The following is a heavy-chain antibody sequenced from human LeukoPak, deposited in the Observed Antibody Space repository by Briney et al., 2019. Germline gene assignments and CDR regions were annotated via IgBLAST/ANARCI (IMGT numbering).Heavy chain of an antibody. CDR2: ISGSGGST. V-gene: IGHV3-23*01. CDR3: AGITMIVVVITTFDY. D-gene: IGHD3-22*01. Sequence: PGGSLRLSCAASGLTFSSYAMSWVRQAPGKGLEWVSAISGSGGSTYYADSVKGRSTISRDNSKNTLYLQMNSLRAEDTAVYYCAGITMIVVVITTFDYWGQGTLVTVSS. CDR1: GLTFSSYA. J-gene: IGHJ4*02.